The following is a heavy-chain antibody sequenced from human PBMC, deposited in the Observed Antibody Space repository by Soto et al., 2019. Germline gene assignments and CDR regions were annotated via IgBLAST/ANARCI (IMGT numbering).Heavy chain of an antibody. CDR3: ASHREGQWLVFDH. D-gene: IGHD6-19*01. V-gene: IGHV3-48*04. CDR1: GFTFSSYS. J-gene: IGHJ4*02. CDR2: ISSSSSTI. Sequence: GGSLRLSCAASGFTFSSYSMNWVRQAPGKGLEWVSYISSSSSTIYYADSVKGRFTISRDDSKNTVFLQMNSLKVEDTAAYFCASHREGQWLVFDHWGQRTLVTVSS.